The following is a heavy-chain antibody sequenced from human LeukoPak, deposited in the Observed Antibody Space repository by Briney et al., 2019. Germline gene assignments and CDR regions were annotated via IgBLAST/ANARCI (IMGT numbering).Heavy chain of an antibody. D-gene: IGHD3-22*01. Sequence: SETLSLTCTVSGGSIRSSYYYWGWIRQPPGKGLEWIGSIYDSGSTYYNPSLKSRVTISVDTSKNQFSLKLSSVTAADTAVYYCARLNDRADAFDIWGQGTMVTVSS. CDR3: ARLNDRADAFDI. CDR2: IYDSGST. V-gene: IGHV4-39*07. J-gene: IGHJ3*02. CDR1: GGSIRSSYYY.